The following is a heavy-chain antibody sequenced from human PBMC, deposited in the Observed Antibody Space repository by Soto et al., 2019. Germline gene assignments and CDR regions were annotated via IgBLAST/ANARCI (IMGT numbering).Heavy chain of an antibody. D-gene: IGHD6-13*01. V-gene: IGHV1-46*01. CDR3: AREQQLGYYYYGMDV. J-gene: IGHJ6*02. CDR2: INPSGGST. CDR1: GYTFTSYY. Sequence: ASVKGSCKASGYTFTSYYMHWVRQAPGQGLEWMGIINPSGGSTSYAQKFQGRVTMTRDTSTSTVYMELSSLRSEDTAVYYCAREQQLGYYYYGMDVWGQGTTVT.